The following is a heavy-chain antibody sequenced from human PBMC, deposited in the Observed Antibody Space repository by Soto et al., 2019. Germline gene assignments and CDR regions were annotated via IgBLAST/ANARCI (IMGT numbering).Heavy chain of an antibody. Sequence: ASVKVSCKASGYTFTSYDINWVRQATGQGLEWMGWVNPNSGNTGYARKFQGRVTMTRSTSISTAYMELSSLRSEDTAVYYCARGRWVAAAEDYWGQGTLVTVS. CDR3: ARGRWVAAAEDY. V-gene: IGHV1-8*01. CDR1: GYTFTSYD. J-gene: IGHJ4*02. D-gene: IGHD6-13*01. CDR2: VNPNSGNT.